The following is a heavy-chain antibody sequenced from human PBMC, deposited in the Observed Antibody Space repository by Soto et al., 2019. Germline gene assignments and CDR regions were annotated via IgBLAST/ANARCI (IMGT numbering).Heavy chain of an antibody. J-gene: IGHJ4*02. V-gene: IGHV3-23*01. CDR2: ISGSGHAT. Sequence: EMRLLESGGGSISPGASARLSCLTSGFMFDNYAMSWVRQSPARGLEWVAAISGSGHATYYTQSVRGRFTISREKSKKAVFLQMNNLRTEDTAISYCARGRYFDASGGCANYWGLGTLVTVSP. CDR1: GFMFDNYA. CDR3: ARGRYFDASGGCANY. D-gene: IGHD5-12*01.